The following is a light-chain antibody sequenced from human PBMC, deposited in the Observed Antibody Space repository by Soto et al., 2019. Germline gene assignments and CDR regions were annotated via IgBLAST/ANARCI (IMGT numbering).Light chain of an antibody. CDR3: QQYYSSPWT. CDR1: HILLYSSNNKNY. V-gene: IGKV4-1*01. Sequence: DIVITQSPDSLSVCLVKRSSIKCKSIHILLYSSNNKNYLAWYQQKPGQPPKLLIYWASTRESGVPDRFSGSGSGTDFTLTISSLQAQDVAVYYCQQYYSSPWTFGQGTKVDI. J-gene: IGKJ1*01. CDR2: WAS.